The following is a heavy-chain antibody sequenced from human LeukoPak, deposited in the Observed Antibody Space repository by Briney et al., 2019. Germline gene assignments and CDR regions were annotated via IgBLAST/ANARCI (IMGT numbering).Heavy chain of an antibody. CDR1: GGSFSGYY. CDR3: AGEYSSGWYYYYMDV. CDR2: INHSGST. D-gene: IGHD6-19*01. J-gene: IGHJ6*03. Sequence: PSETLSLTCAVYGGSFSGYYWSWIRQPPGKGLEWIGEINHSGSTNYNPSLKSRVTISVDTSKNQFSLKLSSVTAADTAVYYCAGEYSSGWYYYYMDVWGKGTTVTISS. V-gene: IGHV4-34*01.